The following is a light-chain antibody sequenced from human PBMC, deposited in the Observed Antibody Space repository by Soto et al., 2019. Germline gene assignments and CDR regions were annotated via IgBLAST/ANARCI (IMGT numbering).Light chain of an antibody. CDR1: SSDVGGYNY. J-gene: IGLJ2*01. Sequence: QSALTQPASVSGSPGQSITISCTGTSSDVGGYNYVSWYQQHPGKAPKLMIYAVSNRPSGVSNRFSGSKSGNTASLTISGLQAQDEDDYSSTSNTSSGTLVFGEGTKLT. V-gene: IGLV2-14*01. CDR3: TSNTSSGTLV. CDR2: AVS.